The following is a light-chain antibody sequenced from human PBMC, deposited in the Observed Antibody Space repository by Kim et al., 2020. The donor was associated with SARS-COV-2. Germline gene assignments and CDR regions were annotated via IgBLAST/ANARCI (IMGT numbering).Light chain of an antibody. V-gene: IGLV3-9*01. CDR2: RDS. J-gene: IGLJ2*01. CDR3: QVWDRTTDVV. CDR1: KIAIKN. Sequence: SYELTQPLSVSVALGQTARISCGENKIAIKNVHWYQQKPGQAPVLVIYRDSSRPSGIPERFSGSNSGNTATLTISRTQAGDEADYYCQVWDRTTDVVFGGGTQLTVL.